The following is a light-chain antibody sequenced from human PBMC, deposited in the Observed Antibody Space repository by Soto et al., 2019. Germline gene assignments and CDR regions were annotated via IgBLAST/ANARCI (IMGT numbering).Light chain of an antibody. CDR1: SSDVGGYNY. CDR2: EVS. Sequence: QSALTQPASVSGSPGQSITISCIGTSSDVGGYNYVSWYQQHPGKAPKLMIYEVSYRPSGISNRFSGSKSGNTASLTISGLQAEDEADYYCSSYTSSTNYVFGTGTKLTVL. CDR3: SSYTSSTNYV. J-gene: IGLJ1*01. V-gene: IGLV2-14*01.